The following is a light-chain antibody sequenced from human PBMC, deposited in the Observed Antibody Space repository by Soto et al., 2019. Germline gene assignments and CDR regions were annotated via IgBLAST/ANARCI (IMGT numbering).Light chain of an antibody. Sequence: EIVMTQSPATLSVSPGERATLSCRASQSVSSNLAWYQQKPGQAPRLLIYGASTRATGIPARFSGSGSRTEFTLTISSLQSEDFAVYYCQQYNNWPPLWTFGQGTKV. CDR2: GAS. J-gene: IGKJ1*01. CDR3: QQYNNWPPLWT. CDR1: QSVSSN. V-gene: IGKV3-15*01.